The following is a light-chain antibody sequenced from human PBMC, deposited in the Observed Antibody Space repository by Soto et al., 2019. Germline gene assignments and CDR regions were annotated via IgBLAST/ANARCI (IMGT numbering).Light chain of an antibody. CDR1: QSVSSSN. V-gene: IGKV3-20*01. CDR3: QQYGSSPLT. CDR2: GTS. J-gene: IGKJ4*01. Sequence: EIVLTQSPGTLSLSPGERATLSCRASQSVSSSNLAWYQQKPGQAPRLLIYGTSTRATGIPDRFSGSGSGTDFTLTISRLEPEDYEVYYCQQYGSSPLTFGGGTKVEIK.